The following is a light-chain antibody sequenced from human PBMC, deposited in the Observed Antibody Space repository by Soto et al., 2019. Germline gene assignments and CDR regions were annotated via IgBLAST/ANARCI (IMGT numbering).Light chain of an antibody. CDR2: EVS. CDR1: TNDVGGYTY. J-gene: IGLJ1*01. CDR3: SSYVGKDNSLA. V-gene: IGLV2-8*01. Sequence: QSALTQPPSASGSPGQSVTISCTGTTNDVGGYTYVSWYQQHPGKAPKLMIYEVSKRPSGVPDRFSGSRSGNTASLIVSGLQAEDEADYYCSSYVGKDNSLAFGPGTKVTVL.